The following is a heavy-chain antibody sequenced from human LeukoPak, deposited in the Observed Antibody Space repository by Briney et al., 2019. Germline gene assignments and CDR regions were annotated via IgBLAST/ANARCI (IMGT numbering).Heavy chain of an antibody. V-gene: IGHV1-2*02. D-gene: IGHD3-10*01. CDR1: GYTFTGYY. CDR2: INPNSGGT. J-gene: IGHJ6*02. Sequence: GASVKVSCKASGYTFTGYYMHWVRQAPGQGLEWMGWINPNSGGTNYAQKFQGRVTMTRDTSNSTAYMELSRLRSDDTAVYYCARVAIRGLYGMDVWGQGTTVTVSS. CDR3: ARVAIRGLYGMDV.